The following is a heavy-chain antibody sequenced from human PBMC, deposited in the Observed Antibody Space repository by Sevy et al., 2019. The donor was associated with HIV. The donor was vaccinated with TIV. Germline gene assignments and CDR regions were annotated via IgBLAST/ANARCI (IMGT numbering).Heavy chain of an antibody. CDR1: GYTFNTFG. Sequence: ASVKVSCKTSGYTFNTFGINWVRQAPGQGLQWVGWISAYNGNTKYVQKLQGRVSTTTETSTSTVYMELRSLRSDDTAVYYCARDSIPLVQGIIITPYYYGMDVWGQGTTVTVSS. CDR3: ARDSIPLVQGIIITPYYYGMDV. J-gene: IGHJ6*02. D-gene: IGHD3-10*01. V-gene: IGHV1-18*04. CDR2: ISAYNGNT.